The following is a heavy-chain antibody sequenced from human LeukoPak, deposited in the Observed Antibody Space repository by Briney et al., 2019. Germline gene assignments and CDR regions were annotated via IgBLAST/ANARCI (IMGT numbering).Heavy chain of an antibody. CDR1: GGSISSYY. J-gene: IGHJ4*02. CDR2: IYCSGST. Sequence: SETLSLTCTVSGGSISSYYWSWIRQPPGKGLEWIGYIYCSGSTNYNPSLKSRVTISVDTSKNQFSLRLSSVTAADTAVYYCARVTGYMVEDYFDYWGQGTLVTVSS. V-gene: IGHV4-59*01. CDR3: ARVTGYMVEDYFDY. D-gene: IGHD6-13*01.